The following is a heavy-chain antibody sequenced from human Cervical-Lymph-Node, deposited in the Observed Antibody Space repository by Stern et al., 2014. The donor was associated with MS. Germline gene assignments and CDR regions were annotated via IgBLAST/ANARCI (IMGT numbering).Heavy chain of an antibody. J-gene: IGHJ4*02. D-gene: IGHD1-1*01. CDR3: ARRGHGYMGIDY. CDR2: IYPGDSET. CDR1: GYRFTNNW. V-gene: IGHV5-51*03. Sequence: VQLVESGAEVKKPGESLRISCEVSGYRFTNNWIGWVRQMPGKGLEWMGIIYPGDSETKYSPSFQGQVTSLADKSNTTIFLQWSSLKSSDTAIYYCARRGHGYMGIDYWGQGALVTVSS.